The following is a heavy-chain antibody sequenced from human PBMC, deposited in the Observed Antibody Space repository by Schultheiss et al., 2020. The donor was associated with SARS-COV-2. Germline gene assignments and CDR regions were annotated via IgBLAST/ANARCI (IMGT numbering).Heavy chain of an antibody. D-gene: IGHD6-19*01. Sequence: SETLSLTCTVSGYSISSGYYWGWIRQPPGKGLEWIGYIYYSGSTNYNPSLKSRVTISVDTSKNQFSLKLSSVTAADTAVYYCARLRLASFDYWGQGTLVTVSS. V-gene: IGHV4-38-2*02. J-gene: IGHJ4*02. CDR3: ARLRLASFDY. CDR1: GYSISSGYY. CDR2: IYYSGST.